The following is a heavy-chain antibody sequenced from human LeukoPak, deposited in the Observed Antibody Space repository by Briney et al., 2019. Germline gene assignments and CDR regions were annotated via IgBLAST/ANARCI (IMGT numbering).Heavy chain of an antibody. Sequence: SETLSLTCTVSGGSIRSYYWSWIRQPPGKGLEWIGYIYYSGSTNYNPSLRSRVTISVDTSKNQFSLKLSSVTAADTAMYYCARGQGYSYGYEWFDPWGQGTLVTVSS. V-gene: IGHV4-59*01. CDR3: ARGQGYSYGYEWFDP. J-gene: IGHJ5*02. CDR1: GGSIRSYY. CDR2: IYYSGST. D-gene: IGHD5-18*01.